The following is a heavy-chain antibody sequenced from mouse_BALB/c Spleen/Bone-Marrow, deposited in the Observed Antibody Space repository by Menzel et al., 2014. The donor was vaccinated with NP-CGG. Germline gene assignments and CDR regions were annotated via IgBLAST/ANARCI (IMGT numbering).Heavy chain of an antibody. D-gene: IGHD1-1*01. CDR3: AREITPRYFDY. J-gene: IGHJ2*01. V-gene: IGHV1-54*01. Sequence: VQLQQSGAELVRPGTSVKVSCKASGYAFTNYLIEWVKQGPGQGLEWIGVINPGSGGTNYNEKFKGKATLTADKSSSAASMQRTSLTSDDSAVYFCAREITPRYFDYCGQGTPLTHSS. CDR2: INPGSGGT. CDR1: GYAFTNYL.